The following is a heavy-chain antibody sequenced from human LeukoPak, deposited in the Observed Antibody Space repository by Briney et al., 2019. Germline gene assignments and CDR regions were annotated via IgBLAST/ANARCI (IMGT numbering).Heavy chain of an antibody. J-gene: IGHJ5*02. V-gene: IGHV3-23*01. Sequence: IVSSTYYAHSVKARFTISRDNRKNSLYLKMNSLRGGDTAVYYCAKAQDGSGLYGNWFDPWGQGTLVTVSS. CDR2: IVSST. CDR3: AKAQDGSGLYGNWFDP. D-gene: IGHD3-22*01.